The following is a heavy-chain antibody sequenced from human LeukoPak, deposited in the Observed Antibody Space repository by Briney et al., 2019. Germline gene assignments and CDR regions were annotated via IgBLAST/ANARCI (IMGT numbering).Heavy chain of an antibody. CDR1: GLTFSTYW. CDR3: ARDTYRFFDL. V-gene: IGHV3-7*01. J-gene: IGHJ2*01. CDR2: IKEDGTDK. Sequence: GGSLRLSCAASGLTFSTYWMGWVRQAPGKGLEWVADIKEDGTDKYSVDSVKGRFIISRDNAKNSLYLQMNSLRAEDTAVYYCARDTYRFFDLWGRGTLVTVSS.